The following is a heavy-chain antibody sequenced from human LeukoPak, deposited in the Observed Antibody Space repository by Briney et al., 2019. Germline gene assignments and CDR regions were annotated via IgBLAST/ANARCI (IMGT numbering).Heavy chain of an antibody. CDR1: GFTFSSYE. CDR3: AGSLRSYYYYGMDV. Sequence: GGSLRLSCAASGFTFSSYEMNWVRQAPGKGLEWVSYISSSGSTIYYADSVKGRFTISRDNAKNSLYLQMNSLRAEDTAVYYCAGSLRSYYYYGMDVWGQGTTVTVSS. D-gene: IGHD5-12*01. J-gene: IGHJ6*02. CDR2: ISSSGSTI. V-gene: IGHV3-48*03.